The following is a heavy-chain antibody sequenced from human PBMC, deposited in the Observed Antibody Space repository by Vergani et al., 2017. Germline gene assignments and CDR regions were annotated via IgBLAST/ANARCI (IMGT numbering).Heavy chain of an antibody. CDR3: AKDPTVVPAAREGPFDY. J-gene: IGHJ4*02. CDR2: IKSKTDGGTT. D-gene: IGHD2-2*01. CDR1: GFTFSNAW. Sequence: EVQLVESGGGLVKPGGSLRLSCAASGFTFSNAWMSRVRQAPGKGLEWVGRIKSKTDGGTTDYAAPVQGRFTISRDDSKNTLYLQMNSLKTEDTAVYYCAKDPTVVPAAREGPFDYWGQGTLVTVSS. V-gene: IGHV3-15*01.